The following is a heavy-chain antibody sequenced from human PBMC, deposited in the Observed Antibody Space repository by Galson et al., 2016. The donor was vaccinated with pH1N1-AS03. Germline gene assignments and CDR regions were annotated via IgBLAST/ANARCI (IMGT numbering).Heavy chain of an antibody. CDR3: ARSVQYSFDS. J-gene: IGHJ4*02. Sequence: SLRLSCAASGFTFSVYSMNWVRQTPGKGLEWIAYMTSDTRTIKYADSVKGRFTISRDNVNYSVYLQMSGLRDEDTAIYYCARSVQYSFDSWGQGVLFTVSS. CDR2: MTSDTRTI. CDR1: GFTFSVYS. D-gene: IGHD5/OR15-5a*01. V-gene: IGHV3-48*02.